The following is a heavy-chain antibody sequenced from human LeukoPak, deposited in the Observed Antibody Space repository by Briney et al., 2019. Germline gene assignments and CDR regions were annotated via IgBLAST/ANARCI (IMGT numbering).Heavy chain of an antibody. CDR2: ISSSGSYI. V-gene: IGHV3-21*06. CDR1: GFIFSSYA. Sequence: GGSLRLSCAASGFIFSSYAMTWVRQAPGKGLEWVSSISSSGSYIYYADSVKGRFTISRDNAKNSLYLQMNSLRAEDTAVYYCARDREPYCTGGTCYSTGDYWGQGTLVTVSS. J-gene: IGHJ4*02. D-gene: IGHD2-15*01. CDR3: ARDREPYCTGGTCYSTGDY.